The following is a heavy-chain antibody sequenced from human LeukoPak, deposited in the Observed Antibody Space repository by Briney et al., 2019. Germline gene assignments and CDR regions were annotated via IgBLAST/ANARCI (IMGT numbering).Heavy chain of an antibody. CDR1: GYTFSSYY. D-gene: IGHD2-2*02. CDR2: INHSGGRT. J-gene: IGHJ6*02. CDR3: ATPIQANTPYYCGMDV. Sequence: PEASVKVSCRASGYTFSSYYMHWVRQAAGQGLEWMGIINHSGGRTNYAQKSHGRVTMTSDTSTSTAYMELSRLRSDDTAVYYCATPIQANTPYYCGMDVWGQGTTVTVSS. V-gene: IGHV1-46*01.